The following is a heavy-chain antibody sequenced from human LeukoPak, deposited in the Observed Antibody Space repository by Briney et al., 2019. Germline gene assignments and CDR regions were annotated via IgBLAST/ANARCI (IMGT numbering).Heavy chain of an antibody. CDR2: ISGSGDRT. CDR1: GFTFSSYA. CDR3: AKTTGNIVGAYFNC. J-gene: IGHJ4*02. D-gene: IGHD1-26*01. Sequence: SGGSLRLSCAASGFTFSSYAMSWVRQAPGKGLECLLVISGSGDRTYYADSVKGRFSISRDNSKNTLYVQMNSLRAEDTAVYYCAKTTGNIVGAYFNCWGQGTLVTVSS. V-gene: IGHV3-23*01.